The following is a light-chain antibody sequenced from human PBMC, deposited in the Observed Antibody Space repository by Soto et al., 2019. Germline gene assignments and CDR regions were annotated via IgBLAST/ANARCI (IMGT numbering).Light chain of an antibody. V-gene: IGKV3-11*01. J-gene: IGKJ5*01. Sequence: EIVMTQSPSTPSVSPGERATLPRRASQTVSSNLAWYQQKPGQAPRLLIYGASTRAAGIPARFSGSGFGTDFTLTISSLEPEDAAVYYCQQRSNWPPITFGQGTRLEI. CDR1: QTVSSN. CDR2: GAS. CDR3: QQRSNWPPIT.